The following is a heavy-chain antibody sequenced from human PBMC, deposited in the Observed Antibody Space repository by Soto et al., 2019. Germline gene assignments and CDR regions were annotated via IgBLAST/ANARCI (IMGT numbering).Heavy chain of an antibody. J-gene: IGHJ4*02. D-gene: IGHD3-16*01. CDR2: ISYDGSNK. V-gene: IGHV3-30*18. Sequence: GGSLRLSCAASGFTFSNYGMHWVRQAPGKGLEWVAVISYDGSNKYYADSVKGRFTISRDNSKNTVCLQMNSLRAEDTAVFYCAKAGPHYDYVWGSSFDYWGQGTLVTVSS. CDR1: GFTFSNYG. CDR3: AKAGPHYDYVWGSSFDY.